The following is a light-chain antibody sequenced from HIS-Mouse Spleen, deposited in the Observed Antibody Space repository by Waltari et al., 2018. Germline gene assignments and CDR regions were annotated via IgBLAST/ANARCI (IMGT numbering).Light chain of an antibody. CDR2: DVS. Sequence: QSALTQPRSVSGSPGQSVTISCTGTSSDVGGYNYVSWYQQHPGKAPKLMISDVSKRPSGVPERFSGSKAGNTASLTISGLQAEDEADYYCCSYAGSYTLVFGGGTKLTVL. CDR1: SSDVGGYNY. J-gene: IGLJ2*01. CDR3: CSYAGSYTLV. V-gene: IGLV2-11*01.